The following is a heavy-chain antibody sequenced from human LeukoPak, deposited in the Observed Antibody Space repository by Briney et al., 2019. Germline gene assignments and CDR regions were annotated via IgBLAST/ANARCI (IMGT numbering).Heavy chain of an antibody. CDR3: ARGGSSTSGYYYYYMDV. CDR2: IYTSGST. D-gene: IGHD2-2*01. V-gene: IGHV4-61*02. CDR1: GGSISSGSYY. J-gene: IGHJ6*03. Sequence: SETLSLTCTVSGGSISSGSYYWSWIRQPAGKGLEWIGRIYTSGSTNYNPSLKSRVTISVDTSKNQFSLKLSSVTAADTAVYYCARGGSSTSGYYYYYMDVWGKGTTVTVSS.